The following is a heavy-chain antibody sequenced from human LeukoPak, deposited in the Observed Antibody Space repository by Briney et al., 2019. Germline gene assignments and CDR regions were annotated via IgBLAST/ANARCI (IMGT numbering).Heavy chain of an antibody. CDR1: GGSISSSSYY. CDR2: INYSGST. CDR3: ARTSRRGSGSYYFDY. D-gene: IGHD3-10*01. J-gene: IGHJ4*02. Sequence: PSETLSLTCTVSGGSISSSSYYWGWIRQPPGKGLEWIGSINYSGSTYYNPSLKSRVTISVDTSKNQISLKLSSVTAADTAVYYCARTSRRGSGSYYFDYWGQGTLVTVSS. V-gene: IGHV4-39*01.